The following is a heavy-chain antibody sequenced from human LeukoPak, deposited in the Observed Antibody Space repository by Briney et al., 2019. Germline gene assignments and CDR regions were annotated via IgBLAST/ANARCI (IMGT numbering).Heavy chain of an antibody. V-gene: IGHV1-2*02. Sequence: ASVKVSCKASGYTFTGYYMHWVRQAPGQGLEWMGWINLNSGGTNYAQKLQGRVTMTRDTSISTAYMELSRLRSDDTAVYYCARYSTVTVYYFDYWGQGTLVTVSS. CDR3: ARYSTVTVYYFDY. D-gene: IGHD4-17*01. CDR1: GYTFTGYY. J-gene: IGHJ4*02. CDR2: INLNSGGT.